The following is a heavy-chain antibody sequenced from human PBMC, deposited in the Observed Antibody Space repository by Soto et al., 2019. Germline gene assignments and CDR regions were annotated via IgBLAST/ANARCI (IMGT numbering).Heavy chain of an antibody. J-gene: IGHJ6*02. V-gene: IGHV4-34*01. CDR3: ARAHFWSGYFYGMEV. D-gene: IGHD3-3*02. Sequence: QVQLQQWGAGLLKPSETLSLTCAVYGGSFSGYYWSWIRQPPGKGLEWIGEINHSGSTNYNPSLKSRVTISVDTSKNQFSLKLSSVTAADTAVYYCARAHFWSGYFYGMEVWGQGTTVTVSS. CDR1: GGSFSGYY. CDR2: INHSGST.